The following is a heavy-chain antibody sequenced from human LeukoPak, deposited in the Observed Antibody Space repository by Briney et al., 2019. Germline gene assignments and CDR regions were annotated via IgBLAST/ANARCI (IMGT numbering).Heavy chain of an antibody. CDR2: LSYDGSEK. Sequence: GGSLRLSCAASTSTFRTDGMHWVRQAPGKGLEWVAVLSYDGSEKDYTESVKGRFTISRDNSKNTLYLQLNSLRAEDTAVYFCARRPGIEMADSVKAYYFDYWGQGTLVTVSS. D-gene: IGHD6-19*01. V-gene: IGHV3-30*03. CDR1: TSTFRTDG. J-gene: IGHJ4*02. CDR3: ARRPGIEMADSVKAYYFDY.